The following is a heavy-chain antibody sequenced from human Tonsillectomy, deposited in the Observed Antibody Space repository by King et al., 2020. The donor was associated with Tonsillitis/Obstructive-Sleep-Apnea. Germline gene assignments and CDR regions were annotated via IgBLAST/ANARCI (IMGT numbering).Heavy chain of an antibody. D-gene: IGHD1-26*01. CDR2: IKSKTDGGKT. CDR3: TTDGKIVGAKGFGY. V-gene: IGHV3-15*07. Sequence: QLVQSGGGLVKPGGSLRLSCAASGFTFSNAWMNWVRQAPGKGLEWVGRIKSKTDGGKTDYAAPVKGRFTISRDDSKNTLYLQMNSLKTEDTAVYYCTTDGKIVGAKGFGYWGQGTLVTVSS. CDR1: GFTFSNAW. J-gene: IGHJ4*02.